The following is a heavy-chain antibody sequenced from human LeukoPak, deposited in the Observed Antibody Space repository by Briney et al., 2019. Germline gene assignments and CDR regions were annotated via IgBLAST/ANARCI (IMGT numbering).Heavy chain of an antibody. V-gene: IGHV3-11*04. CDR2: ISSSGTVI. D-gene: IGHD3-22*01. CDR1: GVTFSDYD. CDR3: ARETHYDSSGYHNDY. J-gene: IGHJ4*02. Sequence: GGSLRLSSAASGVTFSDYDMSWSRQAPGKGREGGSDISSSGTVIYYADSGKGRFTISRENAKNSLYLQMNSLRAEDTAVYYCARETHYDSSGYHNDYWGQGTLVTVSS.